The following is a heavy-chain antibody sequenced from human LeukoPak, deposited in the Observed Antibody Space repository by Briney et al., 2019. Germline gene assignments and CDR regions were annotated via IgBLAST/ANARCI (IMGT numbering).Heavy chain of an antibody. V-gene: IGHV3-30-3*01. CDR2: ISYDGSNK. J-gene: IGHJ4*02. Sequence: GGSLRLSCAASGFTFSSYAMHWVRQAPGKGLEWVAVISYDGSNKYYADSVKGRFTISRDNSKNTLYLQMNSLRAGDTAVYYCAKDEDDYWGQGTLVTVSS. CDR3: AKDEDDY. CDR1: GFTFSSYA.